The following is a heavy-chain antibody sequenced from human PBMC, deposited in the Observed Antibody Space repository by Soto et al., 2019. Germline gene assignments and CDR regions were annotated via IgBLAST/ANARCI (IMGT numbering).Heavy chain of an antibody. Sequence: GGSLRLSCAASGFTFSSYTMNRVRQAPGKGLEWVALTSYDGNNEYYTDSVKGRFTISRDNSKNTLFLQMNSPRPEDTAVYYCAKDKGVFNWATSYFDYWGQGSLVTVSA. CDR2: TSYDGNNE. CDR3: AKDKGVFNWATSYFDY. D-gene: IGHD1-1*01. V-gene: IGHV3-30*18. J-gene: IGHJ4*02. CDR1: GFTFSSYT.